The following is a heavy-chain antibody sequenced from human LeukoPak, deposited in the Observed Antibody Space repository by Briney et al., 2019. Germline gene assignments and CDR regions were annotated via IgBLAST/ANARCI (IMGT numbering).Heavy chain of an antibody. CDR3: AKDFGHYYDSSGYYYGKYFDY. V-gene: IGHV3-7*03. CDR2: IKQDGSEK. Sequence: GGSLRLSCAASGFIFSDYWMNWVRQAPGKGLEWVANIKQDGSEKYYVDSVKGRFTISRDNAKNSLYLQMNSLRAEDTALYYCAKDFGHYYDSSGYYYGKYFDYWGQGTLVTVSS. D-gene: IGHD3-22*01. J-gene: IGHJ4*02. CDR1: GFIFSDYW.